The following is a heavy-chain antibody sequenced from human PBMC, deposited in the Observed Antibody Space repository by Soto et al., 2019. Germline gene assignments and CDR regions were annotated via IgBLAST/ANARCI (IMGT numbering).Heavy chain of an antibody. D-gene: IGHD6-6*01. CDR3: ARGCLSYSSSYGY. J-gene: IGHJ4*02. CDR2: ISSSSSYI. Sequence: GGSLRLSCAASGFTFSSYSMNWVRQAPGKGLGWVSSISSSSSYIYYADSVKGRFTISRDNAKNSLYLQMNSLRAEDTAVYYCARGCLSYSSSYGYWGQGTLVTVSS. V-gene: IGHV3-21*01. CDR1: GFTFSSYS.